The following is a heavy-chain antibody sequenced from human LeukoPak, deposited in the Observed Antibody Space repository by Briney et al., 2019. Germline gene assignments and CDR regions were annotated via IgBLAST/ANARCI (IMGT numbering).Heavy chain of an antibody. CDR3: AKDPPPYYYDSSGYSYAFDI. CDR2: IRYDGSNK. D-gene: IGHD3-22*01. J-gene: IGHJ3*02. Sequence: GGSLRLSCAASGFTFSSYGMHWVRQAPGKGLEWVAFIRYDGSNKYYADSVKGRFTISRDNSKNTLYMQMNSLRAEDTAVYYCAKDPPPYYYDSSGYSYAFDIWGQGTMVTVSS. V-gene: IGHV3-30*02. CDR1: GFTFSSYG.